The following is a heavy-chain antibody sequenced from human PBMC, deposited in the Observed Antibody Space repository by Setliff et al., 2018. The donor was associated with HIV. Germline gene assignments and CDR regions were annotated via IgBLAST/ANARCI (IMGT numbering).Heavy chain of an antibody. CDR2: IDPSDSSI. J-gene: IGHJ5*02. Sequence: GESLKISCKASGYKFTNYWITWVRQMPGKGLEWMGRIDPSDSSIKSSPSFQDHVTFSADKSISTAYLQWNSLKASDTAIYYCARRIDNSGTFPDKNWLDPWGQGSPVTVSS. V-gene: IGHV5-10-1*01. CDR1: GYKFTNYW. D-gene: IGHD3-10*01. CDR3: ARRIDNSGTFPDKNWLDP.